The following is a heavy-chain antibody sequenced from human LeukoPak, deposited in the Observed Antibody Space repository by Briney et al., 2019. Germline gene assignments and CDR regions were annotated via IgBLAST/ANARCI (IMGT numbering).Heavy chain of an antibody. J-gene: IGHJ4*02. D-gene: IGHD1-20*01. CDR1: GYTFTSYY. V-gene: IGHV1-46*01. CDR3: ARAYNWNDCFDY. Sequence: GASVKVSCKASGYTFTSYYMHWVRQAPGQGLEWMGVINPSGGSTSYAQKFQGRVTMTRDTSTSTVYMELSSLRSEDTAVYYCARAYNWNDCFDYWGQGTLVTVSS. CDR2: INPSGGST.